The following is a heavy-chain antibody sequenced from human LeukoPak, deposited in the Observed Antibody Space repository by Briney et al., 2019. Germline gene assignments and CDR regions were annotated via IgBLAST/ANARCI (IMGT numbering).Heavy chain of an antibody. Sequence: PGGSLRLSCAASGFTFTTYWMHWVRQAPGKGLVWVSRINSDGSDTTYADSVKGRFTISRDNAKNTLYLQMNSLRAEDTAVYYCARGTNSIWSFDYWGQGTLVTVSS. CDR2: INSDGSDT. J-gene: IGHJ4*02. D-gene: IGHD2-8*01. CDR3: ARGTNSIWSFDY. V-gene: IGHV3-74*01. CDR1: GFTFTTYW.